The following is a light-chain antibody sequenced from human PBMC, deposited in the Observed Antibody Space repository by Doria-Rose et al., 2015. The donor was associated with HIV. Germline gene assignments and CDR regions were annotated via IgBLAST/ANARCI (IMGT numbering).Light chain of an antibody. CDR1: QSFSSTY. J-gene: IGKJ1*01. CDR3: HQYGTSWT. Sequence: EIVLTQSSGTLSLSPGERASLSCRASQSFSSTYLAWYQQKPGQAPSLLIYDGSTRATGITDRFSASGSGTDFTLTINRLEPEDCALYYCHQYGTSWTFGQGTKVEI. V-gene: IGKV3-20*01. CDR2: DGS.